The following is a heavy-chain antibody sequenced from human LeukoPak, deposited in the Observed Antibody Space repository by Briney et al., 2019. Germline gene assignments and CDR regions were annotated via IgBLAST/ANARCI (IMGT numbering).Heavy chain of an antibody. CDR1: GGSISSYY. V-gene: IGHV4-59*01. D-gene: IGHD3-22*01. CDR2: IYYSGST. J-gene: IGHJ6*03. Sequence: SETLSLTCTVSGGSISSYYWSWIRQPPGKGLEWIGYIYYSGSTNYNPSLKSRVTISVDTSKNQFSLKLSSVTAADTAVYYCARDYYDSSGPYYYYYMDVWGNGTTVTVS. CDR3: ARDYYDSSGPYYYYYMDV.